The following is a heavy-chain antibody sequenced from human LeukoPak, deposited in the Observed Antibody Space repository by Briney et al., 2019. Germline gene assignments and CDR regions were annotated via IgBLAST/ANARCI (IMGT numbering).Heavy chain of an antibody. V-gene: IGHV4-59*08. D-gene: IGHD3-3*01. Sequence: SETLSLTCTVSGGALSSYYWSWIRQPPGKGLEWIGYIYYSGSINYNPSLKSRVTISVDTSKNQFSLKLSSVTAADTAVYYYARGGYYDFWSGYYTPSPFDFWGQGALVTVSS. CDR1: GGALSSYY. CDR3: ARGGYYDFWSGYYTPSPFDF. J-gene: IGHJ4*02. CDR2: IYYSGSI.